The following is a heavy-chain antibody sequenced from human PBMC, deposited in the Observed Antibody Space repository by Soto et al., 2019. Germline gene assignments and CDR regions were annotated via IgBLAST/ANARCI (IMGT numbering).Heavy chain of an antibody. CDR1: GGSITSAGHT. CDR3: ARARYYDWCFDL. CDR2: SYHSGSS. V-gene: IGHV4-30-2*06. Sequence: PSETLSLTCTVSGGSITSAGHTWGWVRQSPGKGREGLGYSYHSGSSYYNPSLQSRVTISVDRSKAQFYLTLTSVTAADTSVYFCARARYYDWCFDLWGQGTPVTVSS. J-gene: IGHJ4*02. D-gene: IGHD3-9*01.